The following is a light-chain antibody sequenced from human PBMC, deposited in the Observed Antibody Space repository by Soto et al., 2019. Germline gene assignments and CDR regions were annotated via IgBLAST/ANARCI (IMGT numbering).Light chain of an antibody. CDR1: QSLLHSNGNHY. CDR3: MQALQTRWT. J-gene: IGKJ1*01. V-gene: IGKV2-28*01. Sequence: DIVMTQSPLSLPFTPGEPASISCRSSQSLLHSNGNHYLEWYFQKPGQSPQLLIYLASIRASGVPDRFSGSGSGTDFTLKISRVEAEDVGVYYCMQALQTRWTFGQGTKVDIK. CDR2: LAS.